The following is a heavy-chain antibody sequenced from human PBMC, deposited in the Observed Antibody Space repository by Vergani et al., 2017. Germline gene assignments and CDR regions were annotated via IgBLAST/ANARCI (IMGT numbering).Heavy chain of an antibody. J-gene: IGHJ1*01. Sequence: EVHLLESGGGLIQPGGSLRISCAASGFTFDNYAMSWVRQAPGKGLEWVSTISGSGGSTYYADSVKGRFTISRDISKNTLYLQMKSLRAEDTAVYYCAKAGDYEYFHHWGQGTLVTVSS. CDR3: AKAGDYEYFHH. D-gene: IGHD2-21*02. CDR2: ISGSGGST. V-gene: IGHV3-23*01. CDR1: GFTFDNYA.